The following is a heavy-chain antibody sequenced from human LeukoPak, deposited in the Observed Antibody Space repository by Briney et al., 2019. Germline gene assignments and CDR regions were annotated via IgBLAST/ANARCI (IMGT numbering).Heavy chain of an antibody. Sequence: SETLSLTCTVSGGSISSSSYYWGWIRQPPGKGLERIGSIYYSGSTYYNPSLKSRVTISVDTSKNQFSLKLSSVTAADTAVYYCASWHDSSGYYYPDAFDIWGQGTMVTVSS. CDR3: ASWHDSSGYYYPDAFDI. CDR2: IYYSGST. J-gene: IGHJ3*02. CDR1: GGSISSSSYY. D-gene: IGHD3-22*01. V-gene: IGHV4-39*01.